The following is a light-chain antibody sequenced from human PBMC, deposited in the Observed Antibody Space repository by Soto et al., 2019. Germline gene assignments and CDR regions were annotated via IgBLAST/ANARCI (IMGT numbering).Light chain of an antibody. CDR3: HQLASYPIT. J-gene: IGKJ5*01. V-gene: IGKV1-17*03. CDR2: AAS. Sequence: VQMTQSTSAMSASVGDRVTLTCRASQGISNYLAWYQRKPGKAPDLLIYAASTLQSGVPSRFSGSGSGTEFTLTINSLQPEDFATYFCHQLASYPITFGQGTRLAI. CDR1: QGISNY.